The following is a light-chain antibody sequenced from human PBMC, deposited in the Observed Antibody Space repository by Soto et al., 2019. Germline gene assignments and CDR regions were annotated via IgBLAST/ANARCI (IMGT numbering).Light chain of an antibody. CDR3: AAWDGSLNVDV. J-gene: IGLJ1*01. V-gene: IGLV1-44*01. Sequence: QSELTQPPSASGTPGQRVTISCSGSSSSIGSNSVNWYQQLPRTAPKVLIYTNNQRPSGVPDRFSGSKSGTSASLAISGLQSEDEADYYCAAWDGSLNVDVFGTGTKVTVL. CDR1: SSSIGSNS. CDR2: TNN.